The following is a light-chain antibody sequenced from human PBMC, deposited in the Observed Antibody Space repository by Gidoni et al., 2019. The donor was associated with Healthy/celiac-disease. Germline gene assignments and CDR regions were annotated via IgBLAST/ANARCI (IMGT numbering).Light chain of an antibody. CDR1: QSVSSIY. J-gene: IGKJ3*01. CDR3: QQYGSSPPFT. V-gene: IGKV3-20*01. Sequence: EIVLTQSPGNLSLPPGERATLPCRASQSVSSIYLAWYQQKPGQAPRLLIYGASSRATGIPDRFSGSGSGTDFTLTISRMEPEEFAVDYCQQYGSSPPFTFGPGTKVDIK. CDR2: GAS.